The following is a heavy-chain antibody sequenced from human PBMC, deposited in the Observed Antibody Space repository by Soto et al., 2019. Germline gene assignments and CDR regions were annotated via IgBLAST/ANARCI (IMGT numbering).Heavy chain of an antibody. J-gene: IGHJ6*02. D-gene: IGHD6-6*01. CDR3: ASTTSARLMARTPYYYYGMDV. V-gene: IGHV4-59*01. Sequence: SETLSLTCTVSGGSISSYYWSWIRQPPGKGLEWIGYIYYSGSTNYNPSLKSRVTISVDTSKNQFSLKLSSVTAADTAVYYCASTTSARLMARTPYYYYGMDVWGQGTTVT. CDR2: IYYSGST. CDR1: GGSISSYY.